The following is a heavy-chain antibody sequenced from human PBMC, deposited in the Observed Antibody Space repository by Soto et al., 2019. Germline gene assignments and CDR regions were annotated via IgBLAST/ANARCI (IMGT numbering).Heavy chain of an antibody. CDR2: ISGSGGST. J-gene: IGHJ4*02. CDR3: AKARAIFGVVAYFDY. D-gene: IGHD3-3*01. V-gene: IGHV3-23*01. CDR1: GFTFSSYA. Sequence: PGGSLRLSCAASGFTFSSYAMSWVRQAPGKGLEWVSAISGSGGSTYYADSVKGRFTISRDNSKNTLYLQMNSLRAEDTAVYYCAKARAIFGVVAYFDYWGQGTLVTVSS.